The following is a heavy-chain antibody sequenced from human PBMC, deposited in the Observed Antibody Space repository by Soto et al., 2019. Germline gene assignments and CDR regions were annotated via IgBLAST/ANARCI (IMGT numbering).Heavy chain of an antibody. CDR1: GFSVTNSY. CDR3: ARDWSKFRYNYRYYYAMDD. CDR2: LYSSGTT. Sequence: EVQLVETGGGLIQPGGSLRLSCTVSGFSVTNSYINWVRQAPGKGLEWVSILYSSGTTYYADSVRGRFTVSRDDSTNTRFLHMISLRPDATPVYYCARDWSKFRYNYRYYYAMDDWRQGTTVTVSS. J-gene: IGHJ6*02. D-gene: IGHD5-12*01. V-gene: IGHV3-53*02.